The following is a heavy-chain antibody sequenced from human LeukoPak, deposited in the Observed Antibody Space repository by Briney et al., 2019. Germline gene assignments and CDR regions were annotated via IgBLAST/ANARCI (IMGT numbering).Heavy chain of an antibody. Sequence: SETLSLTCSVSGGYISSYYWSWIRQPAGKGLESIGDISTSGSTNYNPSLKSRVTMSVGTSKNQFSLKLSSVTAADTAVYYCARVRYSDSSVLTRKRSYYFDYWGQGTLVTVSS. V-gene: IGHV4-4*07. CDR2: ISTSGST. CDR3: ARVRYSDSSVLTRKRSYYFDY. D-gene: IGHD3-22*01. J-gene: IGHJ4*02. CDR1: GGYISSYY.